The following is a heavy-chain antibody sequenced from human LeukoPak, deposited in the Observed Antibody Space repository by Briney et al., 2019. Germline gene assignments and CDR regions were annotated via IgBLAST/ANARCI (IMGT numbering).Heavy chain of an antibody. D-gene: IGHD4-23*01. J-gene: IGHJ5*02. CDR3: ARGGLRVVTLNWFDP. CDR1: GGTFSSYA. CDR2: IIPIFCTA. V-gene: IGHV1-69*13. Sequence: SVKVSCKASGGTFSSYAISWVRQAPGQGLEWMGGIIPIFCTADYAQKLQGRVTITADESTSAAYMEMSSLRSEDTAVYYCARGGLRVVTLNWFDPWGQGTLVTVSS.